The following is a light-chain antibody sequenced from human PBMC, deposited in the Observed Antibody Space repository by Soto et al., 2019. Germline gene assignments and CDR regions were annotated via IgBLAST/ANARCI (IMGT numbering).Light chain of an antibody. V-gene: IGLV2-14*01. Sequence: QSELTQPASVSGSPGQSITISCTGTSNDVGGYNYVPWYQQHPGKAPKLMIYEVSHRHSGISDRFSGSKSGNTASITISGLPAEDEANYYCCSYAGNNIFVFGTGTKVTVL. CDR3: CSYAGNNIFV. CDR1: SNDVGGYNY. CDR2: EVS. J-gene: IGLJ1*01.